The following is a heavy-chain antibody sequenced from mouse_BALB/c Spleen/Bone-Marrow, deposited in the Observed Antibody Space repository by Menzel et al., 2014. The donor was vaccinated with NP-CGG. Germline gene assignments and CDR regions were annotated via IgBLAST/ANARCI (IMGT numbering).Heavy chain of an antibody. D-gene: IGHD1-1*01. Sequence: VQLQQSGPGLVQPSQSLSITCTVSGFSLXSYGVHWVRQSPGKGLEWLGVIWSGGSTDYNAAFISRLSISKDNSKSHVFFKMNSLQANDTAIYYCARNYYGSSYYAMDYWGQGTSVTVSS. CDR3: ARNYYGSSYYAMDY. CDR1: GFSLXSYG. V-gene: IGHV2-2*02. CDR2: IWSGGST. J-gene: IGHJ4*01.